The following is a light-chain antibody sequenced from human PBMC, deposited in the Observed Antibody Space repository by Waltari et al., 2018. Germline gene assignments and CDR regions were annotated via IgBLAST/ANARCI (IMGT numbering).Light chain of an antibody. CDR1: QSVSSY. Sequence: EIVLTQSPATLPLSPGERATPSCRASQSVSSYLAWYQQKPGQAPRLLIYDASNRATGIPPRFSGSGSGTDFTLTISSLEPEDFAVYFCQQRLNWPLTFGGGTKVEIK. CDR3: QQRLNWPLT. CDR2: DAS. J-gene: IGKJ4*01. V-gene: IGKV3-11*01.